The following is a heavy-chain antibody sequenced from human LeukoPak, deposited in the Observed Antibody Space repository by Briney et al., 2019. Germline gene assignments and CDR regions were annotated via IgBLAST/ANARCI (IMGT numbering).Heavy chain of an antibody. CDR2: IYYSGST. Sequence: PSETLSLTCTVSGDSIRSYYWSWIRQPPGKGLEWIGYIYYSGSTNYNPSLKSRVTMSVDTSKNQFSLKLSSVTAADTAMYYCARVAGSGARNWFDPWGQGTLVTVSS. CDR1: GDSIRSYY. CDR3: ARVAGSGARNWFDP. J-gene: IGHJ5*02. D-gene: IGHD3-10*01. V-gene: IGHV4-59*12.